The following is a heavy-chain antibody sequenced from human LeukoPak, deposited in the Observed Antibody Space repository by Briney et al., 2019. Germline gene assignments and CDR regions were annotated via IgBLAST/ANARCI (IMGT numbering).Heavy chain of an antibody. CDR2: ISGSGGST. CDR3: AKPSPLGYCSSTSCYPSSVHYYHYMDV. Sequence: GGSLRLSCAASGFPFSDYWMDWVRQAPGKGLEWVSAISGSGGSTYYADSVKGRFTISRDNSKNTLYLQMNSLRAEDTAVYYCAKPSPLGYCSSTSCYPSSVHYYHYMDVWGKGTTVTVSS. J-gene: IGHJ6*03. CDR1: GFPFSDYW. V-gene: IGHV3-23*01. D-gene: IGHD2-2*01.